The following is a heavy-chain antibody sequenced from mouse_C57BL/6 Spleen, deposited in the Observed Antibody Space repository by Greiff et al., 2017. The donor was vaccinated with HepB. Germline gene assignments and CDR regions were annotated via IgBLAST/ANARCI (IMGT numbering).Heavy chain of an antibody. J-gene: IGHJ3*01. CDR1: GFTFSSYA. D-gene: IGHD2-5*01. CDR2: ISDGGSYT. CDR3: AREGYSNYVPFAY. V-gene: IGHV5-4*01. Sequence: EVKVVESGGGLVKPGGSLKLSCAASGFTFSSYAMSWVRQTPEKRLEWVATISDGGSYTYYPDNVKGRFTISRDNAKNNLYLQMSHLKSEDTAMYYCAREGYSNYVPFAYWGQGTLVTVSA.